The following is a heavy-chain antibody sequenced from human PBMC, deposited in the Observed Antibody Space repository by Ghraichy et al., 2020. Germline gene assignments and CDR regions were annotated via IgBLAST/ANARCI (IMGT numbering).Heavy chain of an antibody. CDR1: GFTFSSYS. Sequence: GGSLRLSCAASGFTFSSYSMNWVRQAPGKGLEWVSSISSSSSYIYYADSVKGRFTISRDNAKNSLYLQMNSLRAEDTAVYYCAGGYSSGWYYGAFDIWGQGTMVTVSS. V-gene: IGHV3-21*01. CDR3: AGGYSSGWYYGAFDI. J-gene: IGHJ3*02. CDR2: ISSSSSYI. D-gene: IGHD6-19*01.